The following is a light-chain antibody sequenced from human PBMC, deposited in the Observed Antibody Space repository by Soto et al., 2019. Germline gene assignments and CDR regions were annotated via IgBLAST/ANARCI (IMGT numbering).Light chain of an antibody. J-gene: IGLJ1*01. CDR2: EVS. CDR1: SSDVGGYNY. V-gene: IGLV2-14*01. Sequence: QSVLTQPASVSGSPGQSITISCTGTSSDVGGYNYVTWYQQHPGRAPKLMIYEVSNRPSGVSNRFSGSKSGNTASLTISGLQAEDEADYYFSSYTSSSPLIFGTGTKVTVL. CDR3: SSYTSSSPLI.